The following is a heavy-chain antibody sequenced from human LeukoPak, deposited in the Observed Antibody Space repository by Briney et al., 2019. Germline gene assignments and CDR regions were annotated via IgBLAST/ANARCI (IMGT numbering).Heavy chain of an antibody. CDR1: GYTFTSYA. D-gene: IGHD2-15*01. CDR3: ARDCDWGGGSCYAQYYYYYGMDV. V-gene: IGHV1-3*01. CDR2: INAGNGNT. J-gene: IGHJ6*02. Sequence: ASVKVSCKASGYTFTSYAMHWVRQAPGQRLEWMGWINAGNGNTKYSQKFQGRVTITRDTSASTAYMELSSLRSEDTAVYYCARDCDWGGGSCYAQYYYYYGMDVWGQGTTVTVSS.